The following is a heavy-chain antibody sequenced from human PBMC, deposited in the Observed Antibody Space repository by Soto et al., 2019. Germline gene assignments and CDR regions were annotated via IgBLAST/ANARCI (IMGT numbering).Heavy chain of an antibody. CDR1: GFIFSDYA. J-gene: IGHJ2*01. D-gene: IGHD3-16*01. V-gene: IGHV3-30*04. Sequence: QVQLVESGGGVVQPGRSLRLSCAASGFIFSDYAMHWVRQAPGKGLEWVAVISYDGKQTYYADSVKGRFTISKDKSKRTLFLQMNSLRVDDTAVYYCARDGWGSNWYFDLWGRGTLVTVSS. CDR3: ARDGWGSNWYFDL. CDR2: ISYDGKQT.